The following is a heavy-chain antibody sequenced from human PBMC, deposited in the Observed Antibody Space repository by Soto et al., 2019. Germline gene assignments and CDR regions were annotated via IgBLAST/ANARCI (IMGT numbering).Heavy chain of an antibody. CDR3: ASPKGSVDALRYRYFDF. J-gene: IGHJ2*01. V-gene: IGHV3-72*01. D-gene: IGHD2-15*01. CDR1: GFTFSDRL. Sequence: VQLVESGGGLVQPGGSLRLSCAASGFTFSDRLMDLVRQAPGKGLEWIGRAKSRARGFATQYADSVKCRFTVSRDESSSYFYLQMNSLNAGDTAVYDCASPKGSVDALRYRYFDFLGRGTLVTVYS. CDR2: AKSRARGFAT.